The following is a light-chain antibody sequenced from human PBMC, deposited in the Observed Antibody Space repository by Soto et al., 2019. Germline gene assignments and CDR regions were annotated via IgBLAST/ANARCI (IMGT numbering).Light chain of an antibody. CDR3: QQYGSSPRT. CDR1: QSVTGSY. V-gene: IGKV3-20*01. J-gene: IGKJ4*01. Sequence: EIVLTQSPGTLSLSQGERATLSCRASQSVTGSYLAWYQQRPGQAPRLLMYGASSRATGIPDRFSGSGSGTDFTLTISRLEPEDFAVYYCQQYGSSPRTFGGGTKVEIK. CDR2: GAS.